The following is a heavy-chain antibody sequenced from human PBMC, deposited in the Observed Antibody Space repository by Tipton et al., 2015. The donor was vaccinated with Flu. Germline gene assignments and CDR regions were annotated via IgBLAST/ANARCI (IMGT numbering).Heavy chain of an antibody. D-gene: IGHD2-15*01. CDR1: GFTFDQYD. CDR3: AKENRYCSGGTCYFDY. CDR2: ISWDTETR. J-gene: IGHJ4*02. V-gene: IGHV3-9*01. Sequence: RSLRLSCAASGFTFDQYDMHWVRQAPGKGLEWVSGISWDTETRGYADSVQGRFIISRDNRKNSLYLQMNSLRAEDTAVYYCAKENRYCSGGTCYFDYWGQGALVTVSS.